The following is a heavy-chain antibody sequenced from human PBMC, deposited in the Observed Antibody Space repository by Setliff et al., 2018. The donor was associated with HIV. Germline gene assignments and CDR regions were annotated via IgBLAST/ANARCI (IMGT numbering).Heavy chain of an antibody. CDR3: AREVDYYDSSRYLLLYYFDS. D-gene: IGHD3-22*01. V-gene: IGHV4-59*11. J-gene: IGHJ4*02. CDR1: NGSISSHY. Sequence: ETLSLTCPVSNGSISSHYWSWIRQPPGKGLEWIGNMYYSGSTNYNPSLKSRVTISVDRSQNHFSLKLSSVTAADTAVYYCAREVDYYDSSRYLLLYYFDSWGQGTLVTGS. CDR2: MYYSGST.